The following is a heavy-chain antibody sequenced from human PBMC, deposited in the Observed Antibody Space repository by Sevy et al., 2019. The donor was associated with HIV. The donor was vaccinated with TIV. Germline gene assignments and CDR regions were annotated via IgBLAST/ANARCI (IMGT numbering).Heavy chain of an antibody. CDR2: IYYSGST. D-gene: IGHD3-3*01. J-gene: IGHJ6*02. Sequence: SETLSLTCTVSGGSISSYYWSWIRQPPGKGLEWIGYIYYSGSTNYNPSLKSRVTISVDTSKNQFSLKLSSVTAAGTAVYYCARAPHYDFWSGYYTRPYYYYGMDVWGQGTTVTVSS. CDR1: GGSISSYY. V-gene: IGHV4-59*01. CDR3: ARAPHYDFWSGYYTRPYYYYGMDV.